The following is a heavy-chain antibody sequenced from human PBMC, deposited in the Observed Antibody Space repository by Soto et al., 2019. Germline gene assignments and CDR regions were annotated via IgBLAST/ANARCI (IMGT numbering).Heavy chain of an antibody. D-gene: IGHD3-3*01. J-gene: IGHJ6*03. V-gene: IGHV4-34*01. CDR1: GGSFSGYY. CDR2: INHSGST. Sequence: PSETLSLTCAVYGGSFSGYYWSWIRQPPGKGLEWIGEINHSGSTNYNPSLKSRVTISVDTSKNQFSLKLSSVTAADTAVYYCASLKYDFWSGYFDYYYMDVWGKGTTVTVSS. CDR3: ASLKYDFWSGYFDYYYMDV.